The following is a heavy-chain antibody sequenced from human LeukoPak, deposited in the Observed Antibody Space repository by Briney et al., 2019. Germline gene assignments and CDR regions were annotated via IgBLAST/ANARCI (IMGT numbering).Heavy chain of an antibody. J-gene: IGHJ4*02. V-gene: IGHV1-18*01. D-gene: IGHD2-21*02. CDR2: ISVYSGGT. Sequence: GASEKVSCKASGYTFDSHGISWLRQAPGQGLEWMGWISVYSGGTNYAQKVQGRVTMTTDTSTSTAYMELRSLTSDDTAVYFCARDIVGDFDLDYWGQGTLVTVSS. CDR1: GYTFDSHG. CDR3: ARDIVGDFDLDY.